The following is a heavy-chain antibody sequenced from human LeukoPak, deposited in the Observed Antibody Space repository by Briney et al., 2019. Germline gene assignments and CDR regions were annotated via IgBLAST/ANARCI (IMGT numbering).Heavy chain of an antibody. CDR2: ISSSSSTI. CDR1: GFTFSNYI. CDR3: ARRESENYWDFDY. J-gene: IGHJ4*02. Sequence: GGSLRLSCAASGFTFSNYIMNWVRQAPGKGLEWVSYISSSSSTIYYADSVRGRFTISRDNAKNSLYLQMNSLRAEDTALYYRARRESENYWDFDYWGQGTLVTVSS. D-gene: IGHD2-15*01. V-gene: IGHV3-48*01.